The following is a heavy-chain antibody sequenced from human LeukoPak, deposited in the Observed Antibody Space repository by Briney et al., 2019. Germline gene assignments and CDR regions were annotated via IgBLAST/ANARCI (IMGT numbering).Heavy chain of an antibody. Sequence: GASVKVSCKASGGTFSSYAISWVRQAPGQGLEWMGGIIPIFGTANYAQKFQGRVTITTDESTSTAYMELSSLRSEDTAVYYCARDAASYYDSNNWFDPWGQGTLVTVSS. D-gene: IGHD3-22*01. V-gene: IGHV1-69*05. CDR1: GGTFSSYA. J-gene: IGHJ5*02. CDR2: IIPIFGTA. CDR3: ARDAASYYDSNNWFDP.